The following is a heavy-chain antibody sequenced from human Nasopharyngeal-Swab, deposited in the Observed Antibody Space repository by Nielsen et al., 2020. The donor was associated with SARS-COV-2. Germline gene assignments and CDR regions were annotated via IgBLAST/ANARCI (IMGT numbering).Heavy chain of an antibody. CDR3: AGPRGDYGGFDY. Sequence: SVKVSCTASGGTFSSYAISWVRQAPGQGLEWMGRIIPILGIANYAQKFQGRVTITADKSTSTAYMELSSLRSEDTAVYYCAGPRGDYGGFDYWGQGTLVTVSS. D-gene: IGHD4-17*01. CDR2: IIPILGIA. CDR1: GGTFSSYA. V-gene: IGHV1-69*04. J-gene: IGHJ4*02.